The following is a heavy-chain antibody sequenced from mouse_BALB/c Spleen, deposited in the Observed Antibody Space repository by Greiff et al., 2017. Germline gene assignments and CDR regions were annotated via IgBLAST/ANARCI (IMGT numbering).Heavy chain of an antibody. J-gene: IGHJ3*01. CDR3: ARQSVYYDYAD. CDR2: ISSGGSYT. V-gene: IGHV5-6*01. Sequence: DVHLVESGGDLVKPGGSLKLSCAASGFTFSSYGMSWVRQTPDKRLEWVATISSGGSYTYYPDSVKGRSTISRDNAKNTLYLQMSSLKSEDTAMYYCARQSVYYDYADWGQGTLVTVSA. D-gene: IGHD2-4*01. CDR1: GFTFSSYG.